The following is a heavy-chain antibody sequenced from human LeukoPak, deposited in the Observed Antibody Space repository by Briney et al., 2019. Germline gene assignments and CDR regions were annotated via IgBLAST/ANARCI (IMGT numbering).Heavy chain of an antibody. J-gene: IGHJ6*03. CDR1: GFTFSSYG. D-gene: IGHD4-23*01. V-gene: IGHV3-23*01. Sequence: GGSLRLSCAASGFTFSSYGMSWVRQAPGKGLEWVSAISGSGGSTYYADSVKGRFTISRDNSKNTLYLQMNSLRAEDTAVYYCAKDGGMTTVVTPYYYYMDVWGKGTTVTVSS. CDR3: AKDGGMTTVVTPYYYYMDV. CDR2: ISGSGGST.